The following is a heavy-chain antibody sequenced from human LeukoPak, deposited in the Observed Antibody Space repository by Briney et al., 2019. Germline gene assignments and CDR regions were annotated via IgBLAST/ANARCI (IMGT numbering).Heavy chain of an antibody. V-gene: IGHV1-8*01. Sequence: GASVTVSFTASGYTFTTYDINWVRQATGQGLEWMGWMNPNSGNTGYAQNFQGRVTMTRDTSISTAYMELASLTSDDTAIYYCARGSSDCTSASCYNFWGQGTLVTVSA. D-gene: IGHD2-2*02. CDR1: GYTFTTYD. CDR3: ARGSSDCTSASCYNF. CDR2: MNPNSGNT. J-gene: IGHJ4*02.